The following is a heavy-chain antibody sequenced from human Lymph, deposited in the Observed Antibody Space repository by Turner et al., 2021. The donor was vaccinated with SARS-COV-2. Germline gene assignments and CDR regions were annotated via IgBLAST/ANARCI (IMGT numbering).Heavy chain of an antibody. J-gene: IGHJ6*02. D-gene: IGHD3-3*01. CDR2: INPNSGGT. Sequence: QVQLVQSGAEVKKHGASVKVSCKASGYTFTGSYMHWVRQAPGQGLEWMGWINPNSGGTNYAQKFQGRVTMTRDTSISAAYMELSRLRSDDTAVYYCARDVERYNDFWSGYSGGYGMDVWGQGTTVTVSS. CDR1: GYTFTGSY. V-gene: IGHV1-2*02. CDR3: ARDVERYNDFWSGYSGGYGMDV.